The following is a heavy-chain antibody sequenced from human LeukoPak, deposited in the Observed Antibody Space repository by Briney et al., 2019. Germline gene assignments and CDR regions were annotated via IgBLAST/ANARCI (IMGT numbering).Heavy chain of an antibody. CDR1: GFTFDDYG. CDR3: ARAYSSSWYLNWFDP. CDR2: INWNGDST. V-gene: IGHV3-20*04. J-gene: IGHJ5*02. Sequence: GGSLRLSCAASGFTFDDYGMSWVRQSPGKGLEWVSGINWNGDSTGYADSVKGRFTISRDNAKKSLYLQMNSLRAEDTAIYYCARAYSSSWYLNWFDPWGQGTLVTVSS. D-gene: IGHD6-13*01.